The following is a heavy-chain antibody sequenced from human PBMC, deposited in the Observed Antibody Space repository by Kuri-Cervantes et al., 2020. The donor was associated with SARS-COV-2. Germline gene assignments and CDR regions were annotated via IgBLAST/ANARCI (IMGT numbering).Heavy chain of an antibody. Sequence: SETLSLTCTVSGGSISSHYWSWIRQPPGKGPEWIGYIYYSGSTNYNPSLKSRVTISVDTSKNQFSLKLSSVTAADTAVYYCARDLDDYGDSPGYWGQGTLVTVSS. D-gene: IGHD4-17*01. CDR2: IYYSGST. CDR1: GGSISSHY. CDR3: ARDLDDYGDSPGY. J-gene: IGHJ4*02. V-gene: IGHV4-59*11.